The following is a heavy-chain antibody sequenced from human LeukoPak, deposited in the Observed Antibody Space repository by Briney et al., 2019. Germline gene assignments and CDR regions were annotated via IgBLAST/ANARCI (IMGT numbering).Heavy chain of an antibody. D-gene: IGHD1-26*01. V-gene: IGHV4-59*08. J-gene: IGHJ4*02. CDR2: IYYSGST. CDR3: ARQFSGSPPGQAPGFDY. Sequence: PSETLSLTCTVSGGSISSYYWSWIRQPPGKGLEWIGYIYYSGSTNYNPSLKSRVTISVDTSKNQFSLKLSSVTAADTAVYYCARQFSGSPPGQAPGFDYWGQGTLVTVSS. CDR1: GGSISSYY.